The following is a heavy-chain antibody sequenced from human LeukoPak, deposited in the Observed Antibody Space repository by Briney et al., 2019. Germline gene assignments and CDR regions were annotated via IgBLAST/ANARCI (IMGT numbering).Heavy chain of an antibody. D-gene: IGHD6-19*01. CDR3: ARAPGIAVAGKVFDY. CDR1: GGSISSGSYY. CDR2: IYTSGST. Sequence: PSETLSLSCTVSGGSISSGSYYWSWIRQPAGKGLEWIGRIYTSGSTNYNPSLKSRVTISVDTSENQFSLKLSSVTAADTAVYYCARAPGIAVAGKVFDYWGQGTLVTVSS. J-gene: IGHJ4*02. V-gene: IGHV4-61*02.